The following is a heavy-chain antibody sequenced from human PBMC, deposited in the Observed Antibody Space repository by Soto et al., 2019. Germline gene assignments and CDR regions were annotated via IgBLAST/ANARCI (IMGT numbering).Heavy chain of an antibody. CDR2: IYPGDSET. CDR1: GYSFSTCW. V-gene: IGHV5-51*01. CDR3: ARRAYCSSSALYNWFDS. J-gene: IGHJ5*01. D-gene: IGHD6-6*01. Sequence: PVESLKISCKGSGYSFSTCWIGWVRQMPGKGLEWMGIIYPGDSETTYSPSFQGQVTISVDKSISTAYLQWNSLKASDTAMYYCARRAYCSSSALYNWFDSWGQGTLVTVSS.